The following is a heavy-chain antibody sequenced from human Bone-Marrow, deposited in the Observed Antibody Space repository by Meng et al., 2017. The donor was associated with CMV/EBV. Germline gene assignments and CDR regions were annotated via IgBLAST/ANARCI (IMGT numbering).Heavy chain of an antibody. CDR2: IIPIFGTA. J-gene: IGHJ4*02. V-gene: IGHV1-69*05. D-gene: IGHD6-19*01. CDR1: GGTFSSYA. Sequence: SVKVSCKASGGTFSSYAISWVRQAPGQGLEWMGGIIPIFGTANYAQKFQGRVTITTDESTSTAYMELSSLRSEDTAVYYRARGIAVAVRATDGRTGGFDYWGQGTLVTVSS. CDR3: ARGIAVAVRATDGRTGGFDY.